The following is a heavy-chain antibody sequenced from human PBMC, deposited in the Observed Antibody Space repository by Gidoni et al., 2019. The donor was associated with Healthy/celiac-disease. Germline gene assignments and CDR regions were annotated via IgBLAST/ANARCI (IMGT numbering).Heavy chain of an antibody. D-gene: IGHD3-10*01. CDR1: VFTFSDHY. V-gene: IGHV3-72*01. J-gene: IGHJ5*02. CDR3: ARGRYGSGSYYPGWFDP. CDR2: TRNKANSYTT. Sequence: EVQLVESGGGLVQPGGSLRLSCAASVFTFSDHYMDWVRQAPGKGLEWVGRTRNKANSYTTEYAASVKGRFTISRDDSKNSLYLQMNSLKTEDTAVYYCARGRYGSGSYYPGWFDPWGQGTLVTVSS.